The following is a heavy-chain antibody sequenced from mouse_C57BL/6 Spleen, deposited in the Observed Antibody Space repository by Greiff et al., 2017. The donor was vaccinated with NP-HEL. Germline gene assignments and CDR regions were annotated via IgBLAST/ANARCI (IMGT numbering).Heavy chain of an antibody. CDR2: IWSGGST. CDR1: GFSLTSYG. Sequence: QVQLQQSGPGLVPPSQSLSITCTVSGFSLTSYGVHWVRQSSGKGLEWLGVIWSGGSTDYNAAFISRLSSSKDNSKNKVFFKMNSLQADDTAIYYCARKTVVAPYAMDYWGQGTTVTVSS. V-gene: IGHV2-2*01. D-gene: IGHD1-1*01. J-gene: IGHJ4*01. CDR3: ARKTVVAPYAMDY.